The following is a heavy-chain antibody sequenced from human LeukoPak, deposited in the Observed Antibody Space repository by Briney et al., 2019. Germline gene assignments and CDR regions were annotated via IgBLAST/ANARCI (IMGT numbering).Heavy chain of an antibody. D-gene: IGHD1-1*01. CDR2: ISSGSNYI. V-gene: IGHV3-21*01. CDR1: GFTFSSYE. J-gene: IGHJ4*02. Sequence: GGSLRLSCAASGFTFSSYEMNWVRQAPGKGLEWVASISSGSNYIHYADSVKGRFTISRDNAKNSLYLQINSLRVEDTAVYYCARDWGNWDFDYWGQGTLVSVSA. CDR3: ARDWGNWDFDY.